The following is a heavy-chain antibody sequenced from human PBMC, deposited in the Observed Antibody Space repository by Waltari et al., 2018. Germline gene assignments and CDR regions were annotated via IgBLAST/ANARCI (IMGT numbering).Heavy chain of an antibody. V-gene: IGHV5-51*03. D-gene: IGHD3-16*02. CDR2: IYVGDSET. J-gene: IGHJ3*02. CDR3: ARREHDYDYVGGSYRRVIDTFDI. Sequence: EVRLVPSGAEVKKPGETLKISCKGSGDTLSTYWIGWGGKSAGKGLEWMGIIYVGDSETRYSPSVRGQVTMSADKSITTAYLQWSSLKASDTAMYYCARREHDYDYVGGSYRRVIDTFDIWGQGTRVTVSS. CDR1: GDTLSTYW.